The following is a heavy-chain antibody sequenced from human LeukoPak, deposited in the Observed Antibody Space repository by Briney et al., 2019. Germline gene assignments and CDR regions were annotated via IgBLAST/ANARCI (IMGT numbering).Heavy chain of an antibody. J-gene: IGHJ4*02. V-gene: IGHV1-3*01. CDR3: ARHVGGYDFDY. D-gene: IGHD5-12*01. CDR1: GYTFTSYA. CDR2: INAGNGNT. Sequence: ASVKVSCKASGYTFTSYAMHWVRQAPGQRLEWMGWINAGNGNTKYSRKFQGRVTITRDTSASTAYMELSSLRSEDTAVYYCARHVGGYDFDYWGQGTLVTVSS.